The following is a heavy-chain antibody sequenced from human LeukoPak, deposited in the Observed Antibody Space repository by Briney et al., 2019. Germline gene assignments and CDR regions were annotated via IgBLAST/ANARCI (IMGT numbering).Heavy chain of an antibody. J-gene: IGHJ2*01. D-gene: IGHD3-3*01. V-gene: IGHV4-38-2*01. Sequence: SETLSLTCDVSGFSISSGHYWAWIRQPPGKGLEWIGTVSYNGNTYYNSSLKSRLDVSVDTSRNHFSLSLSSLSAPDTSAYHCARARVVPYNFRSGLHWYFDVWGRGTLVTVSS. CDR2: VSYNGNT. CDR3: ARARVVPYNFRSGLHWYFDV. CDR1: GFSISSGHY.